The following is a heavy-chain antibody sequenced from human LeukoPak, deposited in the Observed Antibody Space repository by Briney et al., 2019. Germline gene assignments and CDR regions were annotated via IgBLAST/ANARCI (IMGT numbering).Heavy chain of an antibody. CDR2: INTDGSST. V-gene: IGHV3-74*01. Sequence: GSLRLSCAASGFTFSSYWMHWVRQAPGKGLVWVSRINTDGSSTSYADSVKGRFTISRDNAKNTLYLQMNSLRAEDTAVYYCARPTSGSYPYFDYWGQGTLVTVSS. CDR1: GFTFSSYW. D-gene: IGHD1-26*01. CDR3: ARPTSGSYPYFDY. J-gene: IGHJ4*02.